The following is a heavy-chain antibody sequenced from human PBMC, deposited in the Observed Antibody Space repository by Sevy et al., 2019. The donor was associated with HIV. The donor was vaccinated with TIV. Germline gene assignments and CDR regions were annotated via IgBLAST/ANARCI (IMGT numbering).Heavy chain of an antibody. CDR3: TRGLATADTPEYYFDY. J-gene: IGHJ4*02. CDR2: ITRNSYEAYGGTT. V-gene: IGHV3-49*03. CDR1: GFTFDDYA. D-gene: IGHD5-12*01. Sequence: GGSLRLSCTTSGFTFDDYAMSWFRQAPGTGLEWVAFITRNSYEAYGGTTDYGASVKGRFIISRDDSKSIAYLQMSSLKTEDTAVYYCTRGLATADTPEYYFDYWGQRTLVTVSS.